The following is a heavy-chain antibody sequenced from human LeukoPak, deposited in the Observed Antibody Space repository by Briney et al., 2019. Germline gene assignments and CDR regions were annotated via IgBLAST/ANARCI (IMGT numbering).Heavy chain of an antibody. CDR2: INPNSGGT. CDR1: GYTFTGYY. Sequence: ASVKVSCKASGYTFTGYYMHWVRQAPGQGLEWMGRINPNSGGTNYAQKFQGRVTMTRDTSISTAYMELSRLRSDDTAVYYCARDLAAYSSSWFPHFDYWGQGTLVTVSS. D-gene: IGHD6-13*01. CDR3: ARDLAAYSSSWFPHFDY. J-gene: IGHJ4*02. V-gene: IGHV1-2*06.